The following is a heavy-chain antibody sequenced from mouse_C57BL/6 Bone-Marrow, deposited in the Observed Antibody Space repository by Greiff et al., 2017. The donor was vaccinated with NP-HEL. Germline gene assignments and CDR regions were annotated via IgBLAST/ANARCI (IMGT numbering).Heavy chain of an antibody. J-gene: IGHJ4*01. V-gene: IGHV1-7*01. CDR2: INPSSGYT. CDR3: ARYRSSTGTRAMDY. Sequence: VQLQQSGAELAKPGASVKLSCKASGYTFTSYWMHWVKQRPGQGLEWIGYINPSSGYTKYNQKFKDKATLTAEKSSSTAYMQLSILTYEYSAVYYCARYRSSTGTRAMDYWCQGTSVTVSS. CDR1: GYTFTSYW. D-gene: IGHD4-1*02.